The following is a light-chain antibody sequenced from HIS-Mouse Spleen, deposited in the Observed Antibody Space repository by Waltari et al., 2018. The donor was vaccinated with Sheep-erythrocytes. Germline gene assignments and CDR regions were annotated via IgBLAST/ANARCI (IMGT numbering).Light chain of an antibody. Sequence: NFMLTQPHSVSESPGKTVTISCTRSSGRIASNYVQWYQQRPVSAPTTVIYEDNQRPSGVPDRFSGSIDSSSNAASLTISGLKTEDEADYYCQSYDSSNHGVFGGGTKLTVL. J-gene: IGLJ3*02. CDR2: EDN. CDR1: SGRIASNY. CDR3: QSYDSSNHGV. V-gene: IGLV6-57*04.